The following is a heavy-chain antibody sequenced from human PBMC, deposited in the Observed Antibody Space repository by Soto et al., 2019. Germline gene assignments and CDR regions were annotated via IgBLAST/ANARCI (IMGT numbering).Heavy chain of an antibody. CDR3: AREVRQLWNWDAFDI. D-gene: IGHD5-18*01. CDR1: GGSISSGDYY. V-gene: IGHV4-30-4*01. Sequence: SETLSLTCTVSGGSISSGDYYWSWIRQPPGKGLEWIGYIYYSGSTYYNPSLKSRVTISVDTSKNQFSLELSSVTAADTAVYYCAREVRQLWNWDAFDIWGQGTMVTVSS. J-gene: IGHJ3*02. CDR2: IYYSGST.